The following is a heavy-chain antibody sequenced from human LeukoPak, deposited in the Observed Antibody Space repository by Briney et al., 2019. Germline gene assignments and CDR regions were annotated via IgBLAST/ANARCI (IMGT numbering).Heavy chain of an antibody. D-gene: IGHD3-3*01. CDR1: GYTFTGYY. V-gene: IGHV1-2*02. CDR3: ARVYVTWSGYPNWFYP. CDR2: INPNSGGT. J-gene: IGHJ5*02. Sequence: ASVQVSCKASGYTFTGYYMHWVRQAPGQGLEWMGWINPNSGGTNYAQKFQGRVTMTRDTSISTAYMELSRLRSDDTAVYYCARVYVTWSGYPNWFYPWGQGTLVTVSS.